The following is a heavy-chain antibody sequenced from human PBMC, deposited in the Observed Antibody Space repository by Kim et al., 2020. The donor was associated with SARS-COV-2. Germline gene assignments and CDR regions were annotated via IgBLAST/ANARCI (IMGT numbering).Heavy chain of an antibody. J-gene: IGHJ5*02. CDR1: GGSISSGGYY. D-gene: IGHD3-3*01. Sequence: SETLSLTCTVSGGSISSGGYYWSWIRQHPGKGLEWIGYIYYSGSTYYNPSLKCRVTISVATSKNQFSLKLSSVTAAATAVCYCAITITFFGVVVRELFDP. CDR3: AITITFFGVVVRELFDP. CDR2: IYYSGST. V-gene: IGHV4-31*03.